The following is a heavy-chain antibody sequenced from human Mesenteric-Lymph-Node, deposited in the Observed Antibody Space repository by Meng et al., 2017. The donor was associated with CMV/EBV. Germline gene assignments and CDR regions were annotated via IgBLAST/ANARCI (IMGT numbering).Heavy chain of an antibody. D-gene: IGHD3-3*01. Sequence: GESLKISCAASGFTFSSYGMHWVRQAPGKGLEWVAFIRYDGSNKYYADSVKGRFTISRDNSKNTLSLQMGSLRAEDMAVYYCARDRSPTIFGTSYGMDVWGQGTTVTVSS. CDR1: GFTFSSYG. J-gene: IGHJ6*02. V-gene: IGHV3-30*02. CDR3: ARDRSPTIFGTSYGMDV. CDR2: IRYDGSNK.